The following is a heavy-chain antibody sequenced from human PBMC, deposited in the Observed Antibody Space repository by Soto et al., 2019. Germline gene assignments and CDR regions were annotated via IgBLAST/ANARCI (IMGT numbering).Heavy chain of an antibody. CDR1: GYTFTSYG. V-gene: IGHV1-18*01. Sequence: GASVKVSCKASGYTFTSYGISWVRQAPGQGLEWMGWISAYNGNTNYAQKLQGRVTMTTDTSTSTAYVELRSLRSDDTAVYYCAREAAAGTLDYWGQGTLVTVSS. CDR2: ISAYNGNT. J-gene: IGHJ4*02. CDR3: AREAAAGTLDY. D-gene: IGHD6-13*01.